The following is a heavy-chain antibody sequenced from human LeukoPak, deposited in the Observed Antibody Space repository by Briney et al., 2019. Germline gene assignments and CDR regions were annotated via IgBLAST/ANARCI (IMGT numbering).Heavy chain of an antibody. CDR1: GGSISSYY. D-gene: IGHD2-2*01. CDR3: ARGYCSSTSCYFYFDY. CDR2: ICTSGST. J-gene: IGHJ4*02. V-gene: IGHV4-4*07. Sequence: ASETLSLTCTVSGGSISSYYWGWIRQPAGKGLEWIGRICTSGSTNYNPSLKSRVTMSVDTSKNQFSLKLSSVTAADTAVYYCARGYCSSTSCYFYFDYWGQGTLVTVSS.